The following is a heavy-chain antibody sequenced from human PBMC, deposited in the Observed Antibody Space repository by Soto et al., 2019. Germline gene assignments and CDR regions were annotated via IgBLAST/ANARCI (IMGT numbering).Heavy chain of an antibody. CDR1: GYSFTSYW. J-gene: IGHJ6*02. V-gene: IGHV5-51*01. CDR3: ASTRYSSSSGYYYYGMDV. CDR2: IYPGDSDT. D-gene: IGHD6-6*01. Sequence: GESLKISCKGSGYSFTSYWIGWVRQMPGKGLEWMGIIYPGDSDTRYSPSFQGQVTISADKSISTAYLQWSSLKASDTAMYYCASTRYSSSSGYYYYGMDVWGQGTTVTVSS.